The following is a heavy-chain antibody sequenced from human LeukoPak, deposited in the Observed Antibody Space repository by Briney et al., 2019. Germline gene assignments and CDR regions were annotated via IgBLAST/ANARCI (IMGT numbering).Heavy chain of an antibody. V-gene: IGHV4-31*03. J-gene: IGHJ2*01. D-gene: IGHD3-16*01. Sequence: SETLSLTCTVSGGSISSGGYYWSWIRQHPGKGLEWIGYIYYSGSTYYNPSLKSRVAISVDTSKEQFSLMLTSVTAADTAIYYCARRFARNWYFDLWGRGTLVTVSS. CDR1: GGSISSGGYY. CDR2: IYYSGST. CDR3: ARRFARNWYFDL.